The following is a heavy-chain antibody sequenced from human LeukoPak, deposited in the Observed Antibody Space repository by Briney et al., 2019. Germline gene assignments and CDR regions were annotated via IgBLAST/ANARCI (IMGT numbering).Heavy chain of an antibody. Sequence: GSLRLSCAASGFTVSSNYMSWVRQAPGKGLEWVSVIYSGGSTYYADSVKGRFTISRDNSKNTLYLQMNSLRAEDTAVYYCARGYYYDSSGYFSFDYWGQGTLVTVSS. CDR1: GFTVSSNY. D-gene: IGHD3-22*01. CDR2: IYSGGST. J-gene: IGHJ4*02. V-gene: IGHV3-53*01. CDR3: ARGYYYDSSGYFSFDY.